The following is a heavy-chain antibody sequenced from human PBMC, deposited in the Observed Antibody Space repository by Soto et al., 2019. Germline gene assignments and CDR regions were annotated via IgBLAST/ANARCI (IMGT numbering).Heavy chain of an antibody. J-gene: IGHJ6*02. CDR2: IIPIFGTA. Sequence: GASVKVSCKASGGTFSSYAISWVRQAPGQGLERMGGIIPIFGTANYAQKFQGRVTITADKSTSTAYMELSSLRSEDTAVYYCARDRVGIFGVPPDVWGQGTTVTVSS. V-gene: IGHV1-69*06. CDR1: GGTFSSYA. D-gene: IGHD3-3*01. CDR3: ARDRVGIFGVPPDV.